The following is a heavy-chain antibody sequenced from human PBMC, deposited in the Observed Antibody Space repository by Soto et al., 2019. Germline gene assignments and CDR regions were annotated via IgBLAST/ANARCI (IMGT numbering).Heavy chain of an antibody. CDR1: GFAFNTYA. Sequence: EVQLLESGGGLVQPGGSLRLSCAASGFAFNTYAMDWVRQAPGKGLEWVSSISGSGDRTYYADSVKGRFTISRDNSAITLYLEMTSLRAEDTAVYYSANSDRGGSGNSNFWGQGTLVTVSS. D-gene: IGHD3-10*01. CDR2: ISGSGDRT. J-gene: IGHJ4*02. V-gene: IGHV3-23*01. CDR3: ANSDRGGSGNSNF.